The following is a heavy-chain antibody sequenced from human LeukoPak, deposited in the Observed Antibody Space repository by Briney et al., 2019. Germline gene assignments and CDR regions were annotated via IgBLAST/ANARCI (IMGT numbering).Heavy chain of an antibody. J-gene: IGHJ4*02. CDR2: ISGSGGST. CDR3: ARGSLRTGELYAFDN. V-gene: IGHV3-23*01. Sequence: GGSLRLSCAASGFSFSSNAMSWVRQAPGKGLEWVSGISGSGGSTYYADSVKGRFTISRDNAKKSLFLLMNSLRAEDTAVYYCARGSLRTGELYAFDNWGQGTLVTVSS. CDR1: GFSFSSNA. D-gene: IGHD3-10*01.